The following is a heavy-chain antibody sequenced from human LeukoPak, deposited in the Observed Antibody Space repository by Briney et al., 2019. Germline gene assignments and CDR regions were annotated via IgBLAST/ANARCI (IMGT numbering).Heavy chain of an antibody. D-gene: IGHD1-26*01. Sequence: GGSLRLSCAGSGFTFSNYALNWVRQAPGKGLEWISSISGSGSYKHYADSVKGRFTISRDNAKNTLYLQMNSLRAEDTAVYYCARDLKGGSYRNFDYWGQGTLVTVSS. J-gene: IGHJ4*02. CDR1: GFTFSNYA. V-gene: IGHV3-21*01. CDR2: ISGSGSYK. CDR3: ARDLKGGSYRNFDY.